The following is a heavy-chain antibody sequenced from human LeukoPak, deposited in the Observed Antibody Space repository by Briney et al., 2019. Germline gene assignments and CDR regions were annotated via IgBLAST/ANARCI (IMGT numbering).Heavy chain of an antibody. D-gene: IGHD1-1*01. J-gene: IGHJ5*02. CDR2: IYPGDSDT. CDR1: GYSFTSYW. CDR3: ARRCGRGNWNDVRFDP. Sequence: GESLKISCKGSGYSFTSYWIGWVRQMPGKGLEWMGIIYPGDSDTRYSPSFQGQVTISADKSISTAYLQWSSLKASDTAMYYCARRCGRGNWNDVRFDPWGQGTLVTVSS. V-gene: IGHV5-51*01.